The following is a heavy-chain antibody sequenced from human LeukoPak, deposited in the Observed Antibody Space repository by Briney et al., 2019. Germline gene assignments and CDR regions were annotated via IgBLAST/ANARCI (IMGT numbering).Heavy chain of an antibody. D-gene: IGHD5-18*01. Sequence: SGGSLRLSCAASGFTFSSYAVSWVRQAPGKGLEWVSAISGSGGSTYYADSVKGRFTISRDNSKNTLYLQMNSPRAEDTAVYYCAKCGYSYGYYYYYYYMDVWGKGTTVTVSS. CDR2: ISGSGGST. CDR3: AKCGYSYGYYYYYYYMDV. J-gene: IGHJ6*03. CDR1: GFTFSSYA. V-gene: IGHV3-23*01.